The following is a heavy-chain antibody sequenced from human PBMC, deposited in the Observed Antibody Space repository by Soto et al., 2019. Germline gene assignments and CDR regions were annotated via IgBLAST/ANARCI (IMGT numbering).Heavy chain of an antibody. J-gene: IGHJ4*02. Sequence: EVQLLESGGGLVQPGGSVRLSCAASGFIFSTYAMTWVRQAPGKGLEWVSVISGSGGNTYYADSVKGRFTISRDNSKNTLYLQLHSVRAGDTAVYFCARDTFIYGDYEAHWGQGTLVTVAS. CDR2: ISGSGGNT. CDR1: GFIFSTYA. V-gene: IGHV3-23*01. CDR3: ARDTFIYGDYEAH. D-gene: IGHD4-17*01.